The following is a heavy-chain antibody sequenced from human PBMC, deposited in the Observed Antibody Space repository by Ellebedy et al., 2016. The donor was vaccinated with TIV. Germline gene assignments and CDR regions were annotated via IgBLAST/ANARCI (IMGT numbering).Heavy chain of an antibody. D-gene: IGHD2-21*02. Sequence: ASVKVSCKASGYTFTSYYIHWVRQAPGHGLEWMGIINPSGGGTSYAQQFQGRLTMTRDTSTNTVYMRLSSLRSDDTAVYYCARAAEVVTPRYYYFNIWGRGTLVTVSS. CDR3: ARAAEVVTPRYYYFNI. V-gene: IGHV1-46*01. CDR2: INPSGGGT. CDR1: GYTFTSYY. J-gene: IGHJ2*01.